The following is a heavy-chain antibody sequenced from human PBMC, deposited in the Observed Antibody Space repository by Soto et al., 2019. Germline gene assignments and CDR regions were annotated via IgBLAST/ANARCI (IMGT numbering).Heavy chain of an antibody. J-gene: IGHJ6*02. V-gene: IGHV1-69*06. Sequence: QVQLLQSGAEVKKPGSSVKVSCKVSGGAFTNYSLNWVRHPPGQGLEWLGGIIPLHNTSNYSLKLLGRGSVTADISSNTVYMHLSGLTSDDTATYYCAIWSNWNPLYYRGMDVWGQGTTVTVSS. CDR2: IIPLHNTS. D-gene: IGHD1-20*01. CDR3: AIWSNWNPLYYRGMDV. CDR1: GGAFTNYS.